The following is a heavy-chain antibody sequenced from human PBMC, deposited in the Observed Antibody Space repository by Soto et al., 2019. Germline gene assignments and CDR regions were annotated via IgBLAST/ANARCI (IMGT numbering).Heavy chain of an antibody. J-gene: IGHJ4*02. V-gene: IGHV1-18*01. CDR1: GYTFHMFA. CDR3: ATTRRLYLNDDHGGYEASMEDY. CDR2: ISAYDGKN. D-gene: IGHD5-12*01. Sequence: QGPLVPSGAEVKKPGASGKVSCKASGYTFHMFAYTWVRQAPGQGLEGAGWISAYDGKNAYGTNFQGRVSLSTDTTTSAAYMDLRSITSDDTAVYFCATTRRLYLNDDHGGYEASMEDYWGQGTLLSVSS.